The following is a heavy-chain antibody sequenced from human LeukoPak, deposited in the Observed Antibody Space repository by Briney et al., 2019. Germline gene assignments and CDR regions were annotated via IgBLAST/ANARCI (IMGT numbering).Heavy chain of an antibody. J-gene: IGHJ4*02. Sequence: SETLSLTCAVYGESFSGFDWTWIRQPPGKGREWIGEINQSGSTNYNPSLKSRVTVSADTSKNQFSLKLTSVTAADTAVYYCARARGAVAIDYWGQGTLVSVSS. CDR3: ARARGAVAIDY. V-gene: IGHV4-34*01. D-gene: IGHD6-19*01. CDR1: GESFSGFD. CDR2: INQSGST.